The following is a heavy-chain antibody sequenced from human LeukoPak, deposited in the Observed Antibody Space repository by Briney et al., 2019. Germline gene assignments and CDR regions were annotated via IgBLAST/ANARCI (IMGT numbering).Heavy chain of an antibody. CDR3: AKGGSFSEGNIDY. CDR1: GFTVTTYA. CDR2: ISSGGTT. D-gene: IGHD1-14*01. V-gene: IGHV3-23*01. Sequence: GGSLRLSCAASGFTVTTYAMSWVRQAPGKGLEWVSAISSGGTTYYVDSVKGRFTISRDNSKNTLYLQMNSLRADDTAVYYCAKGGSFSEGNIDYWGQGILVTVSS. J-gene: IGHJ4*02.